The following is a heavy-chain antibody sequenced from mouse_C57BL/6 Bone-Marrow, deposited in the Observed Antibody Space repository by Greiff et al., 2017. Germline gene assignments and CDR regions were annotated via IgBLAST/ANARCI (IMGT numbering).Heavy chain of an antibody. V-gene: IGHV14-4*01. CDR3: TRLLWSAMDY. CDR1: GFNIKDDY. J-gene: IGHJ4*01. D-gene: IGHD1-1*02. Sequence: VQLQQSGAELVRPGASVKLSCTASGFNIKDDYMHWVKQRPEQGLEWIGWIDPENGDTEYASKFQGKAPITADTSSNTAYLQLSSLTSEDTAVYYCTRLLWSAMDYWGQGTSVTVSS. CDR2: IDPENGDT.